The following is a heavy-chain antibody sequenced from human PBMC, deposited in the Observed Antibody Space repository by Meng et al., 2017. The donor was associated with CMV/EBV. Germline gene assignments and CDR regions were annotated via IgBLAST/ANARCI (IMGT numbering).Heavy chain of an antibody. CDR3: AKGEQWLAPRFDY. CDR1: GIQLSSDA. V-gene: IGHV3-23*01. CDR2: ISGSGGST. D-gene: IGHD6-19*01. Sequence: DYGIQLSSDARSEVRQAQGKGVEGVSAISGSGGSTYDADSVKGQCTISRDNSKNTLYLQMNSLRAEDTAVYYCAKGEQWLAPRFDYWSQGTLVTVSS. J-gene: IGHJ4*02.